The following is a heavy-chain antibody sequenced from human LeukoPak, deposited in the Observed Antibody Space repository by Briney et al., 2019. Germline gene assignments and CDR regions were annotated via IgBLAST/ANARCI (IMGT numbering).Heavy chain of an antibody. J-gene: IGHJ4*02. CDR3: VRDFYESGGPYYFDY. CDR2: INSDGSVT. Sequence: GGSLRLSCAASGFTFRTYWMHWVRHDPVKGLVWVSRINSDGSVTGYADSVKGRFTISRDNAKNTLYLQMSNLRAEDTAVYYYVRDFYESGGPYYFDYWGQGTLVTVSS. V-gene: IGHV3-74*01. CDR1: GFTFRTYW. D-gene: IGHD3-22*01.